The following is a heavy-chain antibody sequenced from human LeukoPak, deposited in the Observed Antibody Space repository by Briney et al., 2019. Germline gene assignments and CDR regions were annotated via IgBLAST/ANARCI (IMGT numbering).Heavy chain of an antibody. CDR2: IKSKTDGETT. D-gene: IGHD3-10*01. CDR3: TTDLGTYYHGSRRLIPIDY. J-gene: IGHJ4*02. CDR1: GFTFTNAW. V-gene: IGHV3-15*01. Sequence: GGSLRLSCVDSGFTFTNAWMSWVRQAPGKGLEWIGRIKSKTDGETTNYAEPVRGRFTISRDDSKSAVYLQMNSLKIEDTAVYYCTTDLGTYYHGSRRLIPIDYWGQGTLVAVSS.